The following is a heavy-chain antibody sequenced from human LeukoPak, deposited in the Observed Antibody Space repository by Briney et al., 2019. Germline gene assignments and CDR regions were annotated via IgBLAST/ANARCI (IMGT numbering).Heavy chain of an antibody. V-gene: IGHV4-34*01. J-gene: IGHJ4*02. Sequence: SETLSLTCAVYGGSFSGYYWSWIRQPPGKRLEWIGEINHSGSTNYSPSLKSRVTISVDTSKNQFSLKLSSVTAADTAVYYCARGAGYNSFDYWGQGTLVTVSS. D-gene: IGHD5-24*01. CDR1: GGSFSGYY. CDR3: ARGAGYNSFDY. CDR2: INHSGST.